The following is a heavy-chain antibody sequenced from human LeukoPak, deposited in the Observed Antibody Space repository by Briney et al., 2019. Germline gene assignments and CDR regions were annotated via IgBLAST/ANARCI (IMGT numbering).Heavy chain of an antibody. CDR3: ARENDYGGNSGGDAFDI. CDR2: ISAYNGKT. CDR1: GYTFTNYG. J-gene: IGHJ3*02. D-gene: IGHD4-23*01. Sequence: ASVKVSCKTSGYTFTNYGISWVRQAPGQGLEWMGWISAYNGKTNYAQKVQGRVTMTTDTSTSTVYMELRSLTSDDTAVYYCARENDYGGNSGGDAFDIWGQGTMVTVSS. V-gene: IGHV1-18*01.